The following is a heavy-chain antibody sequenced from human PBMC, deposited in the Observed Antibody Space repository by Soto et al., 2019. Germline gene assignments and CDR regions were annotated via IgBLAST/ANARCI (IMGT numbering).Heavy chain of an antibody. CDR1: GYTFTGYY. V-gene: IGHV1-2*04. J-gene: IGHJ5*02. CDR2: INPNSGGT. Sequence: SVKVSCKASGYTFTGYYMHWVRQAPGQGLEWMGWINPNSGGTNYAQKFQGWVTMTRDTSISTAYMELSRLRSDDTAVYYCARGTTVLRYFDWLPDNWFDPWGQGTLVTAPQ. CDR3: ARGTTVLRYFDWLPDNWFDP. D-gene: IGHD3-9*01.